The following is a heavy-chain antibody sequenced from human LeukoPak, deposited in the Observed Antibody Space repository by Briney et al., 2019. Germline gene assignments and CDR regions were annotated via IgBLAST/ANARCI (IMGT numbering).Heavy chain of an antibody. CDR1: GFTFSNYA. V-gene: IGHV3-23*01. Sequence: PGASLRLSCAASGFTFSNYAMSWVRQAPGKGLEWVSAITGSGGNTYYADSVKGRFTISRDNSKNTVFLQMNSLRAEDTAVYYCAKWGDYDVLTGYYVSDYWGQGTLDTVSS. J-gene: IGHJ4*02. CDR3: AKWGDYDVLTGYYVSDY. D-gene: IGHD3-9*01. CDR2: ITGSGGNT.